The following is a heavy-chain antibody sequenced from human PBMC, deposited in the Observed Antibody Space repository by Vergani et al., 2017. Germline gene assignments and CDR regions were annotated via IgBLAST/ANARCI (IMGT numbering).Heavy chain of an antibody. J-gene: IGHJ4*02. Sequence: QVQLVQSGAEVKKPGASVKVSCKASGYTFTSYYMHWVRQAPGQGLEWMGIINPSGGSTSYAQKFQGRVTMTRDTSTSTVYMELSSLRSEDTAVYYCARDFCSSTSCQLFDYWGQGTLVTVSS. CDR2: INPSGGST. CDR1: GYTFTSYY. D-gene: IGHD2-2*01. V-gene: IGHV1-46*01. CDR3: ARDFCSSTSCQLFDY.